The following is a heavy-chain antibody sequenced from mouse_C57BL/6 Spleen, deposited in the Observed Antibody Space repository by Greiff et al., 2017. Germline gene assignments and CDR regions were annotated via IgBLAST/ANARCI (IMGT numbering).Heavy chain of an antibody. V-gene: IGHV10-1*01. CDR2: ISSKSNNYAT. Sequence: EVKLVESGGGLVQPKGSLKLSCAASGFSFNTYAMNWVRQAPGKGLEWVARISSKSNNYATYYADSVKNRFSISRDDSESMLYLQMNNLKTEDTAVYYCVREDWDVAWFAYWGQGTLVTVSA. D-gene: IGHD4-1*01. CDR3: VREDWDVAWFAY. CDR1: GFSFNTYA. J-gene: IGHJ3*01.